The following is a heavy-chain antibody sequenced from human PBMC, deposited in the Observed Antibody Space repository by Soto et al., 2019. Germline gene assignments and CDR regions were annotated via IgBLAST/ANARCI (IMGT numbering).Heavy chain of an antibody. CDR1: GYTFTSYD. J-gene: IGHJ6*02. CDR3: AKGGLGGYYYYYGMDV. V-gene: IGHV1-8*01. Sequence: ASVKVSCKASGYTFTSYDINWVRQATGQGLEWMGWMNPNSGNTGYAQKFQGRVTMTRNTSISTAYMELSSLRAEDTAVYYCAKGGLGGYYYYYGMDVWGQGTTVTVSS. CDR2: MNPNSGNT. D-gene: IGHD2-15*01.